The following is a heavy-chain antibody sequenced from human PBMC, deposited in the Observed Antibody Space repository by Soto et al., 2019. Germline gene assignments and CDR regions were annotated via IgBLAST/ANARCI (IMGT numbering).Heavy chain of an antibody. CDR3: ARDRSESQYGMDV. CDR1: GGSISGYC. Sequence: SETLSLTCTVSGGSISGYCWSWIRQPAGKGLEWIGRIYSSGSTNYNPSLNSRITMSVDTSKNQFSLKLSSVTAADTAVYYCARDRSESQYGMDVWGQGTTVTVSS. J-gene: IGHJ6*02. CDR2: IYSSGST. V-gene: IGHV4-4*07.